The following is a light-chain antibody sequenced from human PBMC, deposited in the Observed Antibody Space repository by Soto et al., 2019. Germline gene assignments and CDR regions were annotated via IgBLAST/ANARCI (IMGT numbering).Light chain of an antibody. CDR1: QSVSSSY. J-gene: IGKJ5*01. CDR3: QQYNNWPPIT. Sequence: EIVLTQSPATLSLSPGDRATLSCRAIQSVSSSYLAWYQQKPGQAPRLLIYGASTRATGIPARFSGSGSGTEFTLTISSLQSEDFAVYYCQQYNNWPPITFGQGTRLEI. CDR2: GAS. V-gene: IGKV3-15*01.